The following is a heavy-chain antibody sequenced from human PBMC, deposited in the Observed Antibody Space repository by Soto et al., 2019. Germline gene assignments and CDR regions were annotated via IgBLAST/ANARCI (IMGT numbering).Heavy chain of an antibody. CDR3: ARISITATTVVGIDY. J-gene: IGHJ4*02. Sequence: SGPTLVNPTQTLTLTCTFSGFSLSTSGMCVSWIRQPPGKALEWLALIDWDDDKYYSTSLKTRLTISKDTSKNQVVLTMTNMDPVDTATYYCARISITATTVVGIDYWGQGTLVTVSS. D-gene: IGHD1-7*01. CDR2: IDWDDDK. V-gene: IGHV2-70*01. CDR1: GFSLSTSGMC.